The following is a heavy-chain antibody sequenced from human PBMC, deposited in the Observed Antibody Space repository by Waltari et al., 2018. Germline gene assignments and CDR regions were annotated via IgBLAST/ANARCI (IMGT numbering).Heavy chain of an antibody. CDR2: IWYDGSNK. D-gene: IGHD6-19*01. Sequence: QVQLVESGGGVVQPGRSLRLSCAASGFTFSSYGMHWVRQAPGKGLEWVAVIWYDGSNKYYADSVKGRFTISRDNSKNTLYLQMNSLRAEDTAVYYCAREGSSGWYPHDAFDIWGQGTMVTVSS. CDR1: GFTFSSYG. V-gene: IGHV3-33*01. J-gene: IGHJ3*02. CDR3: AREGSSGWYPHDAFDI.